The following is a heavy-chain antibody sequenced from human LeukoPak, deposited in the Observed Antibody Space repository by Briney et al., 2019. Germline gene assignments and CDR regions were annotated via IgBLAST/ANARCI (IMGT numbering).Heavy chain of an antibody. Sequence: PSETLSLTCTVSGGSTSSSSYYWGWIRQPPGKGLEWIGSIYYSGSTYYNPSLKSRVTISVDTSKNQFSLKLSSVTAADTAMYYCASLVWVAPNNWFDPWGQGTLVTVSS. CDR2: IYYSGST. CDR1: GGSTSSSSYY. J-gene: IGHJ5*02. CDR3: ASLVWVAPNNWFDP. D-gene: IGHD5/OR15-5a*01. V-gene: IGHV4-39*07.